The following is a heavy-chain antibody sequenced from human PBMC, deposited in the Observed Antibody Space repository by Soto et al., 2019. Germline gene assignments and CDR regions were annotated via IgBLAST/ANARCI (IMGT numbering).Heavy chain of an antibody. J-gene: IGHJ6*02. CDR2: IDTSYSYS. CDR3: ARYCSSSSCSQLYGMDV. V-gene: IGHV5-10-1*01. D-gene: IGHD2-15*01. Sequence: GESLKISCKGSGYSFTKYWIIWGRQVPGKGLEWMGRIDTSYSYSHYSPSFQGHVTISVDKSISTGYLQWSSLKASDTAMYYCARYCSSSSCSQLYGMDVWGQGTTVTVS. CDR1: GYSFTKYW.